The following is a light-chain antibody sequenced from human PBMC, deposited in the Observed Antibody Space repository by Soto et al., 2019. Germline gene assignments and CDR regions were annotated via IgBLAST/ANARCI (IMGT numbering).Light chain of an antibody. J-gene: IGKJ1*01. CDR3: QQYAASPRT. V-gene: IGKV3-20*01. Sequence: EIVLTQSPGTLSLSPRERATISCRASQSVNDNYLAWYQHKPGQAPRLLIYGASSRAPGIPDRFSGSGSGTDVTLTISRLESEDFAIYYCQQYAASPRTFGQGTQVEVK. CDR1: QSVNDNY. CDR2: GAS.